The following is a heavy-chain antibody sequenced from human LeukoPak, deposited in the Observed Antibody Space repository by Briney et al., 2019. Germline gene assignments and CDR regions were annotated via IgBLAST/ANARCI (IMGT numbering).Heavy chain of an antibody. CDR2: INQDGSEK. CDR1: GFTFSSHW. CDR3: ARAVYGYFDF. V-gene: IGHV3-7*04. Sequence: GGSLRLSCAASGFTFSSHWMSRVRQAPGKGLEWLANINQDGSEKYYVDSVKGRFTISRDNAKNSQYLQMSSLRAEDTAVYYCARAVYGYFDFWGQGTLLTVSS. J-gene: IGHJ4*02. D-gene: IGHD5-18*01.